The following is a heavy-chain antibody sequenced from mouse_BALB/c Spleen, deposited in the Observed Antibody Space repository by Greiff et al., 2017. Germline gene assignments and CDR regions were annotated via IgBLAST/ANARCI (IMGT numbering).Heavy chain of an antibody. V-gene: IGHV6-6*02. Sequence: EVKLMESGGGLVQPGGSMKLSCVASGFTFSNYWMNWVRQSPEKGLEWVAEIRLKSNNYATHYAESVKGRFTISRDDSKSSVYLQMNNLRAEDTGIYYCTRLGRGYWYFDVWGAGTTVTVSS. CDR2: IRLKSNNYAT. D-gene: IGHD3-3*01. J-gene: IGHJ1*01. CDR1: GFTFSNYW. CDR3: TRLGRGYWYFDV.